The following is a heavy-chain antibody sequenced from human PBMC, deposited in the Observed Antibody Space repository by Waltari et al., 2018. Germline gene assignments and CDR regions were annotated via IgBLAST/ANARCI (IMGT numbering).Heavy chain of an antibody. CDR2: INDSGST. D-gene: IGHD6-13*01. J-gene: IGHJ4*02. Sequence: QVQLQESGPGLVKPSATLSLTCIVSASSISSYYWSCIRQPPGKGLQWIGYINDSGSTNNTPSLKSRVTISVDTSKTHFSLKLSSVTAADTAVYYCARENVILSSFYNYFDYWGQGILVTVSS. CDR3: ARENVILSSFYNYFDY. CDR1: ASSISSYY. V-gene: IGHV4-59*01.